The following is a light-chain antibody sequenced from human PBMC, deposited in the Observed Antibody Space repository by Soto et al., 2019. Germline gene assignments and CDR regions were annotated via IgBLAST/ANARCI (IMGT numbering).Light chain of an antibody. CDR3: QQYNSNSPT. Sequence: DIQMTQSPSSLSASVGDRVTITCRASQSISSYLNWYQQKQRXXXXXLXXXXSTLQSGVQQTLSGSGSGTDFTLTISCLQSEDFATYYCQQYNSNSPTFGQGTKVDIK. V-gene: IGKV1-39*01. CDR1: QSISSY. CDR2: XXS. J-gene: IGKJ1*01.